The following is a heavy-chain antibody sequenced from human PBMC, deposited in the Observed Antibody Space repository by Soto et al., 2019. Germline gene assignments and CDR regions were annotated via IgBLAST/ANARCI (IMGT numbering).Heavy chain of an antibody. V-gene: IGHV1-18*04. D-gene: IGHD2-15*01. CDR3: ARNYCSGGSCYSSDYYYYGMDV. Sequence: GASVKVSCKASGYTFTSYGISWVRQAPGQGLEWMGWISAYNGNTNYAQKLQGRVTMTTDTSTSTAYMELRSLRSDDTAVYYCARNYCSGGSCYSSDYYYYGMDVWGQGTTVTVSS. J-gene: IGHJ6*02. CDR1: GYTFTSYG. CDR2: ISAYNGNT.